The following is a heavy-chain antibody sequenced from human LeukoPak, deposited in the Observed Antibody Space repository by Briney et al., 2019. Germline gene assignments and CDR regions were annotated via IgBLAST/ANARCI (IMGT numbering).Heavy chain of an antibody. CDR2: IKKDGSEK. CDR3: ASGSGWLIDY. V-gene: IGHV3-7*01. Sequence: GGSLRLSCAASAFSFSTYWMNWVRQAPGKGLEWVANIKKDGSEKNYVDSVEGRFTISRDNAKNSLYLQMNSLRAEDTAVYYCASGSGWLIDYWGQGTLVTVSS. D-gene: IGHD6-19*01. J-gene: IGHJ4*02. CDR1: AFSFSTYW.